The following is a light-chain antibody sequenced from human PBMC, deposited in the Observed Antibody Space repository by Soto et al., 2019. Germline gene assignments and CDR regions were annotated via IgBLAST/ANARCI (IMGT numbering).Light chain of an antibody. Sequence: DIVRTQSPESLAVSLGARATINCKSSQSVLYSPNNKNYLAWYQHKPGQPPKMRIYWASIRESGVPDRLSGSGPGTDFTHANSSLQSEDVAVYYGQQYYTNSWSVGQGTNVEIK. CDR1: QSVLYSPNNKNY. V-gene: IGKV4-1*01. CDR2: WAS. CDR3: QQYYTNSWS. J-gene: IGKJ1*01.